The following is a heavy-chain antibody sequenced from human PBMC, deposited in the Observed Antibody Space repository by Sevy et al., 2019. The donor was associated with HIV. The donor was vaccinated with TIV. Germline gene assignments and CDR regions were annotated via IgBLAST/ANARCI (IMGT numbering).Heavy chain of an antibody. V-gene: IGHV3-7*01. J-gene: IGHJ4*02. Sequence: GGSLRLSCAGSGFTFSSYWMSWVRQAPGKGPEWVANINQDGSGKNYVDSVKGRFTISRDNAKNSLYLQMNSLRAEDTAVYYCARDPFSKADYWGQGTLVTVSS. D-gene: IGHD4-4*01. CDR2: INQDGSGK. CDR3: ARDPFSKADY. CDR1: GFTFSSYW.